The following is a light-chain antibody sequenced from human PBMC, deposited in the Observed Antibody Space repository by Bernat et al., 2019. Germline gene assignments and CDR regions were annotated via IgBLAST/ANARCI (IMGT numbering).Light chain of an antibody. CDR1: SLRTYY. V-gene: IGLV3-19*01. Sequence: SSELTQVPGVSVALGQAVTITCQGDSLRTYYANWYRQKPRQAPVLVVYGRNYRPSGIPDRFSGSYSGNTASLTIIGAQAEDEADYYCNSRDTSDHDWVFGGGTKLTVL. CDR2: GRN. CDR3: NSRDTSDHDWV. J-gene: IGLJ2*01.